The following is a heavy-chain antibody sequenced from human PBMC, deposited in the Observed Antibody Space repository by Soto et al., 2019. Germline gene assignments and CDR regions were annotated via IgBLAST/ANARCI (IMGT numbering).Heavy chain of an antibody. CDR3: ARGPLYGVFDY. J-gene: IGHJ4*02. Sequence: SVKVSCKASGDTFSSYAINWVRQAPGQGLEWMGGIIPNVGTANYAQKFQGRVTITTDESTSTAYMELSSLRSEDTAVYYCARGPLYGVFDYWGQGTLVTVSS. CDR1: GDTFSSYA. V-gene: IGHV1-69*05. D-gene: IGHD2-2*02. CDR2: IIPNVGTA.